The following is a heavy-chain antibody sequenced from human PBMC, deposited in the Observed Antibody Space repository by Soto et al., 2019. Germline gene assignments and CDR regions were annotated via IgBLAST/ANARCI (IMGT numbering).Heavy chain of an antibody. D-gene: IGHD4-17*01. Sequence: SETLSLTCTVSGGSISSYYWSWIRQPPGKGLEWIGYIYYSGSTNYNPSLKGRVTISVDTSKNQFSLKLSSVTAADTAVYYCASLLRSGDYYYYYGMDVWGQGTTVTVSS. CDR2: IYYSGST. CDR3: ASLLRSGDYYYYYGMDV. CDR1: GGSISSYY. J-gene: IGHJ6*02. V-gene: IGHV4-59*12.